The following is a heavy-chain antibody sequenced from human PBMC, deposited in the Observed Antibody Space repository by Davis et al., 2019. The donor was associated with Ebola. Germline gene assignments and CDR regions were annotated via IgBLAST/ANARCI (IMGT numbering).Heavy chain of an antibody. D-gene: IGHD6-13*01. Sequence: SETLSLTCTVSGGSIISSSSYWGWIRQPPRKGLEWIGSIYYSGITYYNPSLKSRVTISVDTSKNQFSLKLSSVTAADTAVYYCARGPFIAAAGILLEYYGMDVWGKGTTVTVSS. CDR2: IYYSGIT. CDR1: GGSIISSSSY. V-gene: IGHV4-39*07. CDR3: ARGPFIAAAGILLEYYGMDV. J-gene: IGHJ6*04.